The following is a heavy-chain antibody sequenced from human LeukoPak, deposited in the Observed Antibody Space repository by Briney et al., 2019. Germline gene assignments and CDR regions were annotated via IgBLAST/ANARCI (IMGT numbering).Heavy chain of an antibody. CDR3: AGGATDDRDWFDP. J-gene: IGHJ5*02. Sequence: SVRVSCKASGGTFSSDPINWVRQAPGQGPEWMGGIIPILETPDYAQRFQGRGTITADESTSTGYLELSSLRSEDTAVYFCAGGATDDRDWFDPWGQGTLVTVSS. V-gene: IGHV1-69*01. CDR1: GGTFSSDP. CDR2: IIPILETP. D-gene: IGHD3-22*01.